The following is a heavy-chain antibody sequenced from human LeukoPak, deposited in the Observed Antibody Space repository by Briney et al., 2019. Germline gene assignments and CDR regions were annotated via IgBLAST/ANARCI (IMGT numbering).Heavy chain of an antibody. J-gene: IGHJ4*02. D-gene: IGHD1-26*01. CDR3: ARGGLYHYSGTSGDY. Sequence: GGSLRLSCAASGFTFSTYWMTWVRQAPGKGLEWVANINQGGSETYYVDSVKGRFTISRDNAKNSLYLQMNSLRAEDTAVYYCARGGLYHYSGTSGDYWGQGTLVTVS. V-gene: IGHV3-7*01. CDR2: INQGGSET. CDR1: GFTFSTYW.